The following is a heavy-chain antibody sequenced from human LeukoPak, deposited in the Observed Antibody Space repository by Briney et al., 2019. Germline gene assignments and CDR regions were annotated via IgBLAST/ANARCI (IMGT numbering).Heavy chain of an antibody. CDR2: IYYSGST. V-gene: IGHV4-38-2*02. CDR1: GYSISSSYF. J-gene: IGHJ4*02. D-gene: IGHD6-19*01. CDR3: ASWPSPYSSGWYDDY. Sequence: SETLSLTCTVSGYSISSSYFWGWIRQPPGKGLEWIGSIYYSGSTYYNPSLKSRVTISVDTSKNQFSLKLSSVTAADTAVYCCASWPSPYSSGWYDDYWGQGTLVTVSS.